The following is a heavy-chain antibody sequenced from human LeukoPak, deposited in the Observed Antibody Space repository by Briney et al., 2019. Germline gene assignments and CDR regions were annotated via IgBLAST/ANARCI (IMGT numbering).Heavy chain of an antibody. J-gene: IGHJ4*02. D-gene: IGHD4-17*01. Sequence: GGSLRLSCAASGFSVSNAWMNWVRPAPGQGREWVGRVKSETAGATTDYTAPVKGRFTISRDDSKNMLYLQMNSLKTEDTAVYYCTTDFLKYGDTFDFWGQGTLVTVSS. V-gene: IGHV3-15*01. CDR3: TTDFLKYGDTFDF. CDR2: VKSETAGATT. CDR1: GFSVSNAW.